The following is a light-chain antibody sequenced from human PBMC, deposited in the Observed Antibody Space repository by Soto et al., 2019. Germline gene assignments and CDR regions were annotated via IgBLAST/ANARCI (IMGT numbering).Light chain of an antibody. J-gene: IGLJ2*01. CDR1: SGDVGDYHY. CDR3: NSYTTSGVV. Sequence: QSALTQPASVSGSPGQSITISCTGISGDVGDYHYVSWYQQHPGEAPKLMIYEISNRPSGVSHRFSGSKSGNTATLTISGLPPEDEADYYCNSYTTSGVVFGGGTKLTVL. V-gene: IGLV2-14*01. CDR2: EIS.